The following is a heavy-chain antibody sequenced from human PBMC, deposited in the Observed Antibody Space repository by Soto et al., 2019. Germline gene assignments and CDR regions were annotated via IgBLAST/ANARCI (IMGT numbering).Heavy chain of an antibody. J-gene: IGHJ4*02. CDR2: ISGGGGGT. CDR1: GFSFSNYA. CDR3: AKGSQSDIWTAHHAFES. D-gene: IGHD3-9*01. Sequence: EVQMLESGGGLVKPGGSLRLSCSVSGFSFSNYAMTWVRQAPGKGLEWVSSISGGGGGTHYADSMKGRVTISRDNSXIXRHMKIKRLRADDTPVYYCAKGSQSDIWTAHHAFESWGQGTLVTVSS. V-gene: IGHV3-23*01.